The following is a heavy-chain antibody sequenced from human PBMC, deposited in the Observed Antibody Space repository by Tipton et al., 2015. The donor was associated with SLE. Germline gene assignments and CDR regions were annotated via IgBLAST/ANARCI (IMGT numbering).Heavy chain of an antibody. CDR2: INHSGST. D-gene: IGHD3-3*01. CDR3: ARVGSYYDFWSAYYSNYHYMGV. J-gene: IGHJ6*03. CDR1: GGSFSGYY. V-gene: IGHV4-34*01. Sequence: TLSLTCAVYGGSFSGYYWSWIRQPPGKGLEWIGEINHSGSTNYNPSLKSRVTISVDTSKNQFSLKLSSVTAADTAVYYCARVGSYYDFWSAYYSNYHYMGVGGRRSTVTVCS.